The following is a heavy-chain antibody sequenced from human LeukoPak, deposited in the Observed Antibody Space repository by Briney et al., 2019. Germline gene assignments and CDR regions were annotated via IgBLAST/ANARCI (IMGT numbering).Heavy chain of an antibody. CDR2: ISSRSTI. CDR3: ARDRKRSNFFFDY. J-gene: IGHJ4*02. CDR1: GFTFSSYS. Sequence: PGGSLRLSCAASGFTFSSYSMNWVRQAPGKGLEWVSYISSRSTIYYADSVKGRFTISRDNAKNSLYLQMNSLRDEDTAVYYCARDRKRSNFFFDYWGQGTLVTVSS. D-gene: IGHD3-3*01. V-gene: IGHV3-48*02.